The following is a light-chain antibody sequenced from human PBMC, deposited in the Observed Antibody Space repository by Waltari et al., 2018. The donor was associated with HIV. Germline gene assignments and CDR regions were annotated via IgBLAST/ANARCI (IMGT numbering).Light chain of an antibody. CDR2: RDN. V-gene: IGLV1-47*01. CDR1: SANIGNN. CDR3: AAWDDILSGWV. J-gene: IGLJ3*02. Sequence: QSVLTQPPSASGTPGQRVTISCSGSSANIGNNGYWYQQLPGTAPKVLIYRDNQRPSGVPDRFSGSRSGTSASLDVSGLRSEDEATYFCAAWDDILSGWVFGGGTKLTVL.